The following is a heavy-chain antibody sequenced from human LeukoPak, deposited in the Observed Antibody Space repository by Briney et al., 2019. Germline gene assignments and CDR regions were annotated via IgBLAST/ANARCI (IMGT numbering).Heavy chain of an antibody. J-gene: IGHJ4*02. D-gene: IGHD1-26*01. CDR3: AREEVGATSFDY. CDR2: ISYDGSNK. V-gene: IGHV3-30*04. CDR1: GFTSSSYA. Sequence: PGRSLRLSCAASGFTSSSYAMHWVRQAPGKGLEWVAVISYDGSNKYYADSVKGRFTISRDNSKSTLYLQMNSLRAEDTAVYYCAREEVGATSFDYWGQGTLVTVSS.